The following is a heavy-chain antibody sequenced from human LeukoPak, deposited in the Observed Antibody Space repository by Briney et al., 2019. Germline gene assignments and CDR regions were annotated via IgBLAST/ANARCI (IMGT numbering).Heavy chain of an antibody. CDR3: ARGNSSSWIESFQH. D-gene: IGHD6-13*01. Sequence: ASVKVSCKASGGTFSSYAISWVRQAPGQGLEWMGRIIPILGIANYAQKFQGRVTITADKSTSTAYLELSSLRSEDTAVYYCARGNSSSWIESFQHWGQGTLVTVSS. J-gene: IGHJ1*01. CDR2: IIPILGIA. V-gene: IGHV1-69*04. CDR1: GGTFSSYA.